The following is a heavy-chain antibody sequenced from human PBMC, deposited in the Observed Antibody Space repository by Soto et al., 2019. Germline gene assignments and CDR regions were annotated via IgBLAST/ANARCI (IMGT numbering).Heavy chain of an antibody. J-gene: IGHJ6*02. CDR2: ISAYNGNT. CDR1: GYSFTTYG. Sequence: QVQLVQSGGEVKKPGASVKVSCKTSGYSFTTYGISWVRQAPGQGLEWMGWISAYNGNTNYAQKLQDRVTVTTDTSTSTAYMELRSLRSDDTAVYYCAREGPAPYYYYGMDVWGQGSTVTGSS. CDR3: AREGPAPYYYYGMDV. V-gene: IGHV1-18*01.